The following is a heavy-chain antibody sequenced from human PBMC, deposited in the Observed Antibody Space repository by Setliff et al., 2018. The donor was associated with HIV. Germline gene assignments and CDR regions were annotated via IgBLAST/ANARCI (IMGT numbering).Heavy chain of an antibody. D-gene: IGHD3-3*01. CDR1: GFSLSTTGMC. Sequence: ESGPTLVNPTQTLTLTCTFSGFSLSTTGMCVSWIRQPPGKALEWLARIDWDDDKHYSTSLKTRLTISTDTSKNQVVLTMTDMDPVDTATYYCARTTIFGVVRSALNEYYFDSWGQETLVTVSS. J-gene: IGHJ4*02. CDR2: IDWDDDK. CDR3: ARTTIFGVVRSALNEYYFDS. V-gene: IGHV2-70*11.